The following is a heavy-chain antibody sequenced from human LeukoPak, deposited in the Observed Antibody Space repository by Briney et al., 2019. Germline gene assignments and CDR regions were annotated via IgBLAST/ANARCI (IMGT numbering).Heavy chain of an antibody. CDR2: IWYDGSNK. Sequence: PGGSLRLSCAASGFTFSSYGMHWVRQAPGKGLEWVAVIWYDGSNKYYADSVKGRFTISRDNSKNTLYLQMNYLRAEDTAVYYCARDRMGVYYYYGMDVWGQGTTVTVSS. J-gene: IGHJ6*02. CDR3: ARDRMGVYYYYGMDV. V-gene: IGHV3-33*01. CDR1: GFTFSSYG. D-gene: IGHD3-16*01.